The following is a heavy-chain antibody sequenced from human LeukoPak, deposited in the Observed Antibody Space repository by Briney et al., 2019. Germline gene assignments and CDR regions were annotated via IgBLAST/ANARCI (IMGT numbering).Heavy chain of an antibody. CDR3: ARDSPTSAIVS. Sequence: GGSLRLSCSASGFSVDSSYMSWVRRAPGNGLEWVSVIYSNGKEYYAESAKGRFTISRDISKISLDHQMNRLRVEDTAVYYCARDSPTSAIVSWGQGTLVIVSS. D-gene: IGHD2-2*01. CDR1: GFSVDSSY. CDR2: IYSNGKE. J-gene: IGHJ4*02. V-gene: IGHV3-53*01.